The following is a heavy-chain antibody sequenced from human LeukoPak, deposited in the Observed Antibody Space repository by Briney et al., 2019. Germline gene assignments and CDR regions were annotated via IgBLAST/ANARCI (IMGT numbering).Heavy chain of an antibody. V-gene: IGHV3-23*01. D-gene: IGHD3-3*01. Sequence: PGGSLRLSCAASGFTFSTYAMSWVRQAPGKGLEWVSTISGSGGSTYYADSVKGRFTISRDNSKNTLYLQMNSLRAEDTAVYYCATKEQGFWSGYPYYYYMDVWGKGTTVTVSS. CDR2: ISGSGGST. J-gene: IGHJ6*03. CDR3: ATKEQGFWSGYPYYYYMDV. CDR1: GFTFSTYA.